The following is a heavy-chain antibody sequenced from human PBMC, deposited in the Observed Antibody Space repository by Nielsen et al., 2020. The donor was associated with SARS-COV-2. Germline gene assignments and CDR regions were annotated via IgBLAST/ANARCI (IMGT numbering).Heavy chain of an antibody. CDR3: ARGLVGATLWYFDL. CDR2: ISYDGSNK. D-gene: IGHD1-26*01. CDR1: GFTFSSYA. Sequence: GGSLRLSCAASGFTFSSYAMHWVRQAPGKGLEWVAVISYDGSNKYYADSVKGRFTISRDNSKNSLYLQMNSLRAEDTAVYYCARGLVGATLWYFDLWGRGTLVTVSS. J-gene: IGHJ2*01. V-gene: IGHV3-30-3*01.